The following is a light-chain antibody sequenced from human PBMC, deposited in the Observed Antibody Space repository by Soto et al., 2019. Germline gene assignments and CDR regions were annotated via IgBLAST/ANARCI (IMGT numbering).Light chain of an antibody. V-gene: IGLV2-14*03. J-gene: IGLJ1*01. CDR3: ALHTTSSTYV. Sequence: QSALTQPPSVSGSPGQSVAISCAGTSSDVGAYNYVSWSQQHPGKAPKFMIFDVSSRPSGVSDRFSGSKSGNTASLTISGLQSEDETDYDSALHTTSSTYVFGAGTKVTVL. CDR2: DVS. CDR1: SSDVGAYNY.